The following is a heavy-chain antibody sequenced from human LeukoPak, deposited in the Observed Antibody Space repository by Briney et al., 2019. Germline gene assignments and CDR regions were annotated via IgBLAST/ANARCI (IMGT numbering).Heavy chain of an antibody. Sequence: ASVKVSCKASGYTFSSYGISWVRQVPGQGLEWMGWISAYNGNTNYAQKLQGRVTMTTDTSTSTAYMELRSLRSDDTAVYYCAKDWGILTGYLYYFDYWGQGALVTVSS. V-gene: IGHV1-18*01. J-gene: IGHJ4*02. CDR2: ISAYNGNT. D-gene: IGHD3-9*01. CDR1: GYTFSSYG. CDR3: AKDWGILTGYLYYFDY.